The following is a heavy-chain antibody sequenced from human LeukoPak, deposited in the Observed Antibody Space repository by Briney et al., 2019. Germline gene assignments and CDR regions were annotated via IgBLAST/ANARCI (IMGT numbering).Heavy chain of an antibody. D-gene: IGHD3-10*02. V-gene: IGHV3-30*04. J-gene: IGHJ6*04. Sequence: AAGTLRFYCAASGFTFSSYAMHRLPQAQGKGLKWVAVISYDGTNKYYADSVKGRFTIYRYNSKNTMYLQMNSLKAEATDDYYCEELGITMIGGVWAKGTTVTISS. CDR2: ISYDGTNK. CDR1: GFTFSSYA. CDR3: EELGITMIGGV.